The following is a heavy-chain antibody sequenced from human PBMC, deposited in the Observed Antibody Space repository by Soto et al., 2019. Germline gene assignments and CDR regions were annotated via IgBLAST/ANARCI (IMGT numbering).Heavy chain of an antibody. CDR2: ISYDGTNK. CDR1: GFSFSISP. V-gene: IGHV3-30-3*01. CDR3: ARDPKTSGGQHWAFNYFDS. D-gene: IGHD3-10*01. J-gene: IGHJ4*02. Sequence: QVQLVESGGGVVQPGRSVRLSCAASGFSFSISPMHWVRQAPGKGPEWVALISYDGTNKFYADSVKGRFTISRDDSKSSLYLQVDSMRPEDAGVYYCARDPKTSGGQHWAFNYFDSWGQGTLVTVSS.